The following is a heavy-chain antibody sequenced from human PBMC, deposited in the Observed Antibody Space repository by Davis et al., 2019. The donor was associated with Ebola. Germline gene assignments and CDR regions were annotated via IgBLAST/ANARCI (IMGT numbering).Heavy chain of an antibody. J-gene: IGHJ5*02. D-gene: IGHD6-13*01. CDR1: DGSISSHY. V-gene: IGHV4-59*11. Sequence: PSETLSLTCTVSDGSISSHYWNWFRQPPGKGLEWIGFIYDSGRTNYNPSLKSRVTISVDMSKNQFSLKLSSMTAADTAVYYCARAPIAGAGTRWGTRWFDPWGQGTLVTVSS. CDR3: ARAPIAGAGTRWGTRWFDP. CDR2: IYDSGRT.